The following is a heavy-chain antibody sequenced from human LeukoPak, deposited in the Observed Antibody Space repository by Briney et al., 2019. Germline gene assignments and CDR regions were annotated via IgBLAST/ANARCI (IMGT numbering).Heavy chain of an antibody. D-gene: IGHD5-12*01. CDR2: ISGSGGST. CDR1: GFIFSSYA. CDR3: AKDRGPYSGYDSFFDF. J-gene: IGHJ4*02. Sequence: PGGSLRLSCAASGFIFSSYAMSWVRQAPGKGLEWVSVISGSGGSTYYSDSVKGRFTISRDNSKNTLFLQMNSLRAEDTAVYYCAKDRGPYSGYDSFFDFWGQGTLVTVSS. V-gene: IGHV3-23*01.